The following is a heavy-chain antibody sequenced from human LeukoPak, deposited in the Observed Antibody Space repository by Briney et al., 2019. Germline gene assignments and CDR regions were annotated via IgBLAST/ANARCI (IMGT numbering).Heavy chain of an antibody. CDR1: GFTFDDYG. Sequence: PGGSLRLSCAASGFTFDDYGMSWVRQAPGKGLEWVSGINWNGGSTGYADSVKGRFTISRDNAKNSLYLQMNSLRAEDTALYYCAREWVAGDSGSYFMPHAFDIWGQGTMVTVSS. CDR2: INWNGGST. D-gene: IGHD1-26*01. V-gene: IGHV3-20*04. J-gene: IGHJ3*02. CDR3: AREWVAGDSGSYFMPHAFDI.